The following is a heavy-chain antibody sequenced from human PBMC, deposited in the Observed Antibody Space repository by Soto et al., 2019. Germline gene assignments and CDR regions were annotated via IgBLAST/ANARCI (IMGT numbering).Heavy chain of an antibody. D-gene: IGHD3-22*01. CDR3: ARALYYYDSSGYYGY. J-gene: IGHJ4*02. CDR2: INPNSGGT. CDR1: GYTFTGYY. V-gene: IGHV1-2*04. Sequence: QVQLVQSGAEVKKPGASVKVSCKASGYTFTGYYMHWVRQAPGQGLEWMGWINPNSGGTNYAQKFQDWVTMTRDTSISTAYMELSRLRSDDTAVYYCARALYYYDSSGYYGYWGQGTLVTVSS.